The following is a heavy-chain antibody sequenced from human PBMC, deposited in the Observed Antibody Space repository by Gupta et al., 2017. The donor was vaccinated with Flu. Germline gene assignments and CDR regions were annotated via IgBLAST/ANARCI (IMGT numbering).Heavy chain of an antibody. CDR2: INPDGSST. Sequence: EVQLVESGGGLVQPGGSLRLSCAASGFTFSGSYLQWARQAPGKGLVWVSRINPDGSSTTYADSVKVRFTISRDNAKNTLYLQMNSLGADDTAVYYCATVTTGCWGQGTLVTVSS. CDR3: ATVTTGC. V-gene: IGHV3-74*03. CDR1: GFTFSGSY. D-gene: IGHD4-17*01. J-gene: IGHJ4*02.